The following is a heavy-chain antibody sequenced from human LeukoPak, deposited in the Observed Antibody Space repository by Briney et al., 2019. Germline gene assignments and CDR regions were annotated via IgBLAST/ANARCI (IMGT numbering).Heavy chain of an antibody. Sequence: SETLSLTCTVSVGSISNSSYYCGWIRQPPAKVLDWIASIYYSVITYYNPSLKSRVTILLDTSNNHFSLNLISVTAAYTSLYYCARLFTRGSGSPKNWGQGTLVNVSS. CDR3: ARLFTRGSGSPKN. CDR2: IYYSVIT. CDR1: VGSISNSSYY. J-gene: IGHJ4*02. V-gene: IGHV4-39*01. D-gene: IGHD3-10*01.